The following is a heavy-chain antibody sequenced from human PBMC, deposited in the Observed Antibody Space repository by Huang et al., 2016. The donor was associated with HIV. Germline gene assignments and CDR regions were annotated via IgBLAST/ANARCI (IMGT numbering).Heavy chain of an antibody. D-gene: IGHD3-22*01. CDR1: GFTFSNAW. V-gene: IGHV3-15*01. CDR2: IIRKTDGGTR. Sequence: EVQLVESGGGLVKSGGSLRLSCSASGFTFSNAWMRWVRQAPGERLEGVVHIIRKTDGGTRNYAATVKGRFTISRNDSKNTLYLQMNSLKTEDTAVYYCTTGRENYYDGSSYDRGEYYFDFLGQGTLVSISS. CDR3: TTGRENYYDGSSYDRGEYYFDF. J-gene: IGHJ4*02.